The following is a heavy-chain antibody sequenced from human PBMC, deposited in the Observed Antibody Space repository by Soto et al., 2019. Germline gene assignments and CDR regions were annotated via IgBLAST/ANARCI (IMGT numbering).Heavy chain of an antibody. J-gene: IGHJ5*02. CDR2: IYYVGNT. D-gene: IGHD5-18*01. Sequence: QVQLQESGPGLVKPSETLSLTCTVSGGSVSSGDYYWSWIRQPPGKGLEWIGNIYYVGNTNYHPPLKSRVTISLDTSKNLFSLKLASVTAADTAVYFCARIPVDTTMIYWLDPWGQGTLVTVSS. CDR1: GGSVSSGDYY. CDR3: ARIPVDTTMIYWLDP. V-gene: IGHV4-61*08.